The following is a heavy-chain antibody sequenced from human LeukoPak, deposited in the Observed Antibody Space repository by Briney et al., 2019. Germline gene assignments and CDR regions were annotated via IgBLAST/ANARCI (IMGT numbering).Heavy chain of an antibody. CDR2: IYYSGGT. Sequence: SETLSLTCTVSGGSISSGDYYWSWIRQRPGKGLEWIGYIYYSGGTYYNPSLKSRVTISVDTSKNQFSLKLSSVTAADTAVYYCARDVEWSRDAFDIWGQGTMVTVSS. CDR3: ARDVEWSRDAFDI. CDR1: GGSISSGDYY. D-gene: IGHD3-3*01. J-gene: IGHJ3*02. V-gene: IGHV4-30-4*08.